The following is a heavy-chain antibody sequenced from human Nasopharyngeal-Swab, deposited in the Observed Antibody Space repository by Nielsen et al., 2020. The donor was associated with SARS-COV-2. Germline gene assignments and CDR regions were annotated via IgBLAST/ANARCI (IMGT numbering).Heavy chain of an antibody. J-gene: IGHJ5*02. D-gene: IGHD2-15*01. CDR2: INPSGGST. CDR3: ARDPSYCSGGSCYSNWFDP. Sequence: ASVKVSCKASGYSFTSYYMHWVRQAPGQGLEWMGIINPSGGSTSYAQKFQGRVTMTRDTSTSTVYMELSSLRSEDTAVYYCARDPSYCSGGSCYSNWFDPWGQGTLVTVSS. V-gene: IGHV1-46*01. CDR1: GYSFTSYY.